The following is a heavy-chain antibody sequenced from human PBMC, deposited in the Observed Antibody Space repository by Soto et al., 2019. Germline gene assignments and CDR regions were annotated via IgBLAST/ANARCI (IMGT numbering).Heavy chain of an antibody. CDR1: GFIFSNYG. Sequence: GGSLRLSCAASGFIFSNYGMHWVRQAPGKGLEWVAVIWYDGSNKYYADSVKGRFTISRDNSKNTLYMQMNSLRAEDTAVYYCAREMSSSRYVVVPAPFGYWGQGTLVTVSS. CDR2: IWYDGSNK. J-gene: IGHJ4*02. CDR3: AREMSSSRYVVVPAPFGY. D-gene: IGHD2-15*01. V-gene: IGHV3-33*01.